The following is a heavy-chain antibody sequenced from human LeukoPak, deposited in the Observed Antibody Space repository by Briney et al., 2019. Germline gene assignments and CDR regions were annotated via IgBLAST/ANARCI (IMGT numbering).Heavy chain of an antibody. CDR3: ARHSERWLGAFDI. J-gene: IGHJ3*02. D-gene: IGHD6-19*01. CDR1: GGSISSDY. Sequence: SETLSLTCTVSGGSISSDYWSWIRQPAGKELEWIGRLHTSGSSNYNPSLKSRVTMSVDTSKNQFSLKLSSVTAADTAVYYCARHSERWLGAFDIWGQGTIVTVSS. V-gene: IGHV4-4*07. CDR2: LHTSGSS.